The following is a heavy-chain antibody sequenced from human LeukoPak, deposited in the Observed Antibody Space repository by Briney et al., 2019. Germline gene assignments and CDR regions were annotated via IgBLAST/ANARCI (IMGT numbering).Heavy chain of an antibody. J-gene: IGHJ4*02. D-gene: IGHD3-10*01. CDR1: GGTFSSYT. CDR2: IIPILGIA. Sequence: ASVKVSCKASGGTFSSYTISWVRQAPGQGLEWMGRIIPILGIANYAQKFQGRVTITADKPTSTAYMELSSLRSEDTAVYYCAREEDYYGSGSSFDYWGQGTLVTVSS. V-gene: IGHV1-69*04. CDR3: AREEDYYGSGSSFDY.